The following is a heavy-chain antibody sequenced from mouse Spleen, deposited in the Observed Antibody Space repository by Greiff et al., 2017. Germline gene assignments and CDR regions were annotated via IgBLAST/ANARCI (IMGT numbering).Heavy chain of an antibody. CDR3: ARRGLQYYFYY. D-gene: IGHD2-4*01. J-gene: IGHJ2*01. V-gene: IGHV5-9-3*01. CDR1: GFTFSSYA. Sequence: EVHLVESGGGLVKLGGSLKLSCAASGFTFSSYAMSWVRQTPEKRLEWVATISSGGGNTYYPDSVKGRFTISRDNAKNTLYLQMSSLKSEDTAMYYCARRGLQYYFYYWGQGTTLTVSS. CDR2: ISSGGGNT.